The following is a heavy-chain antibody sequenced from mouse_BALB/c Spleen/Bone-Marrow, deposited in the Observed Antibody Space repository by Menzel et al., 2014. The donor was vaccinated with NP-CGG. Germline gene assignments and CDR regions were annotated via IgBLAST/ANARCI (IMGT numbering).Heavy chain of an antibody. Sequence: QVQLQQSGAELVKPGASVKLSCKASGYTFTSYWMHWVKQRPGQGLEWIGEINPSNGRTNYNEKFKSKATLTVDKSSSTAYMQLSSLTSEDSAVYYWAGTYFDYWGQGTTLTVSS. CDR2: INPSNGRT. CDR1: GYTFTSYW. V-gene: IGHV1S81*02. J-gene: IGHJ2*01. CDR3: AGTYFDY.